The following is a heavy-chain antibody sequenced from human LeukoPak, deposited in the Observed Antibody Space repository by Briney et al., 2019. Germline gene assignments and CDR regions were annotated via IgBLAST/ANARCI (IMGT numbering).Heavy chain of an antibody. CDR1: GGSINSHY. CDR2: IYSTGKK. Sequence: SESLSLTCAVSGGSINSHYWGSIRQPPGKGLQWIGDIYSTGKKNYNPSLKSRVTISLDTYKSHLSLNLTAVLAADTAIYYCVRRDTGWNYFDYWGQGILVTVSS. CDR3: VRRDTGWNYFDY. V-gene: IGHV4-4*08. J-gene: IGHJ4*02. D-gene: IGHD6-19*01.